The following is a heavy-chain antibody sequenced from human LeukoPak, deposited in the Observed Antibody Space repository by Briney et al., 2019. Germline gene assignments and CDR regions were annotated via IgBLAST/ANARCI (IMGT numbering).Heavy chain of an antibody. J-gene: IGHJ4*02. CDR1: GGSISSGGYY. V-gene: IGHV4-31*03. D-gene: IGHD3-3*01. CDR3: ARGAIFGYNSYYFDY. CDR2: IYYSGST. Sequence: SQTLSLTCTVSGGSISSGGYYWSWIRQHPGKGLEWIGYIYYSGSTYYNPSLKSRVTISVDTSKNQFSLKLSSVTAADTAVYYCARGAIFGYNSYYFDYWGQGTLVTVSS.